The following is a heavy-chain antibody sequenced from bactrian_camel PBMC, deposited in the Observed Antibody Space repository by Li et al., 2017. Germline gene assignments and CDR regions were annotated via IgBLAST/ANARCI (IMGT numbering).Heavy chain of an antibody. D-gene: IGHD4*01. Sequence: EVQLVESGGTLVQPGGSLRLSCAASGFTFASADMNWVRQAPGKGLEWVSTILKDVTGTTHYADSVKGRFTISRDNAKNTVHLEMNCLKTEDTAMYYCAATSGGWGGDFGHWGQGTQVTVS. CDR3: AATSGGWGGDFGH. J-gene: IGHJ6*01. CDR2: ILKDVTGTT. CDR1: GFTFASAD. V-gene: IGHV3S40*01.